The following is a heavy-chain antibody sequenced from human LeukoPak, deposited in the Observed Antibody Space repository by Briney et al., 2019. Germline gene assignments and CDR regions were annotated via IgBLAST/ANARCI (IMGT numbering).Heavy chain of an antibody. CDR3: ARGGPENWWMDV. CDR1: GFTFRSYA. CDR2: ISYAGNIK. J-gene: IGHJ6*04. Sequence: GGSLRLSCAASGFTFRSYAMHWVRQAPGKGLEWVALISYAGNIKYYADSVKGRFIISRDNSKNTLYLQMNSLRAEDTAVYYCARGGPENWWMDVWGKGTTVTISS. D-gene: IGHD2-8*02. V-gene: IGHV3-30*04.